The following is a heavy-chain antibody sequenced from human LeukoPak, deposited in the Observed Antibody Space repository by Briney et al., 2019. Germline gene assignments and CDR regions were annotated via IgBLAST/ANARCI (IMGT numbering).Heavy chain of an antibody. Sequence: SVKVSCKASGGTFSSYAISWVRQAPGQGLEWMGGIIPIFGTANYAQEFQGRVTITTDESTSTAYMELSSLRSEDTAVYYCARSHTYYYDSSGYYADYWGQGTLVTVSS. CDR1: GGTFSSYA. D-gene: IGHD3-22*01. J-gene: IGHJ4*02. V-gene: IGHV1-69*05. CDR2: IIPIFGTA. CDR3: ARSHTYYYDSSGYYADY.